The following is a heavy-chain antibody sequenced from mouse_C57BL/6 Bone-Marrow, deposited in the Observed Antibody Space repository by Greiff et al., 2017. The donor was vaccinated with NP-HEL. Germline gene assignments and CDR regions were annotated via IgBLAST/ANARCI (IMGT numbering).Heavy chain of an antibody. CDR1: GYTFTSYW. D-gene: IGHD2-4*01. CDR3: AGDYDGYYAMDY. J-gene: IGHJ4*01. Sequence: VQLQESGAELVKPGASVKMSCKASGYTFTSYWITWVKQRPGQGLEWIGDIYPGSGSTNYNEKFKSKATLTVDTSSSTAYMQLSSLTSEDSAVYYCAGDYDGYYAMDYWGQGTSVTVSS. CDR2: IYPGSGST. V-gene: IGHV1-55*01.